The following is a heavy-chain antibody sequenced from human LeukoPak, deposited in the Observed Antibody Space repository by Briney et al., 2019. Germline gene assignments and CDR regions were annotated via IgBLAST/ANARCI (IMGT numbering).Heavy chain of an antibody. CDR2: ISGSGGST. CDR1: GLTFSSYA. J-gene: IGHJ4*02. D-gene: IGHD2-15*01. Sequence: GGSLRLSCAASGLTFSSYAMSWVRQAPGKGLERVSAISGSGGSTYYADSVKGRFTISRDNSKNTLYLQMNSLRAEDTAVYYCAKVGSGHCSGGSCSTYYFDYWGQGTLVTVSS. V-gene: IGHV3-23*01. CDR3: AKVGSGHCSGGSCSTYYFDY.